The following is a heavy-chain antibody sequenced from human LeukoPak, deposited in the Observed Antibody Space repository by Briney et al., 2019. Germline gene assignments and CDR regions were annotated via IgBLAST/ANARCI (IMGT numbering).Heavy chain of an antibody. CDR3: ARHSRGRNYYYYYYMDV. CDR2: IYYSGST. V-gene: IGHV4-39*01. J-gene: IGHJ6*03. CDR1: GGSISSSSYY. Sequence: SETLSLTCTVSGGSISSSSYYWGWIRQPPGKGLEWIGSIYYSGSTYYNPSLKSRVTISVDTSKNQFSLRLSSVTAADTAVYYCARHSRGRNYYYYYYMDVWGKGTTVTISS.